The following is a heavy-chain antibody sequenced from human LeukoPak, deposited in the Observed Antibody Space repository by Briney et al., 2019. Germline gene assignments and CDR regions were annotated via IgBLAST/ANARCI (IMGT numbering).Heavy chain of an antibody. CDR3: ARDEGELLPLDAFDI. Sequence: ASVKVSCKASGYTFTGYYMHWVRQAPGQGLEWMGWMNPNSGNTGYAQKLQGRVTMTTDTSTSTAYMELRSLRSDDTAVYYCARDEGELLPLDAFDIWGQGTMVTVSS. V-gene: IGHV1-18*04. D-gene: IGHD1-26*01. J-gene: IGHJ3*02. CDR1: GYTFTGYY. CDR2: MNPNSGNT.